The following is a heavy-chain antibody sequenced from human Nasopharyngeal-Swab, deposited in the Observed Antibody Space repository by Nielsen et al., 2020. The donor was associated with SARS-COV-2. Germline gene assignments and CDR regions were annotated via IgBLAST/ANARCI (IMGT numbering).Heavy chain of an antibody. J-gene: IGHJ4*02. D-gene: IGHD3-3*01. V-gene: IGHV3-53*01. CDR1: GFTVSGNF. CDR3: ARGVGVDDFWSGRFDY. Sequence: ESLKISCAASGFTVSGNFMTWLRQAPGKGLEWVSVIYSAGQTNYADSVKGRFTISRDNSKNTLYLQMNSLRAEDTAVYYCARGVGVDDFWSGRFDYWGQGTLVTVSS. CDR2: IYSAGQT.